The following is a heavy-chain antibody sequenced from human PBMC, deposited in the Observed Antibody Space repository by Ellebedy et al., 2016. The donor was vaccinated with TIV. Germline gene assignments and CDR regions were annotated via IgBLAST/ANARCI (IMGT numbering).Heavy chain of an antibody. D-gene: IGHD1-26*01. J-gene: IGHJ3*02. CDR2: IKPDGSVT. CDR3: ANWDYSGSYSLLDAFDI. Sequence: GGSLRLSCAASGLTFSSYFMSWVRQAPGKGLEWVASIKPDGSVTYYVDSVKGRFTISRDNAKNSLYLQMSSLRAEDTAVYYCANWDYSGSYSLLDAFDIWGQGTMVTVSS. CDR1: GLTFSSYF. V-gene: IGHV3-7*03.